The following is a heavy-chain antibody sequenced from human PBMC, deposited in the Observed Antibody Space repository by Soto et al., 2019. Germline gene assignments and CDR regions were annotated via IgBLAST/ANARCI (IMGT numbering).Heavy chain of an antibody. V-gene: IGHV4-34*01. Sequence: PSETLSLTCAVYGGSFSGYYWSWIRQPPGKGLEWIGEINHSGSTNYNPSLKSRVTISVDTSKNQFSLKLSSGTAADTAVYYCAIRRDGYKEDFCFDYWGQGTLVTVSS. CDR3: AIRRDGYKEDFCFDY. CDR2: INHSGST. CDR1: GGSFSGYY. J-gene: IGHJ4*02. D-gene: IGHD5-12*01.